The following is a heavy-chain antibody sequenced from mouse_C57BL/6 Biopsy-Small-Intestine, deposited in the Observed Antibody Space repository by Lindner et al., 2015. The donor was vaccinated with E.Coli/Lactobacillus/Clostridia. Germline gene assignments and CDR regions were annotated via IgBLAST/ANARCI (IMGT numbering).Heavy chain of an antibody. CDR3: ARADSGTYSIYYY. CDR2: ISAYNGNT. J-gene: IGHJ4*01. CDR1: GYTFTTYG. D-gene: IGHD1-1*01. Sequence: SVKVSCKASGYTFTTYGFSWVRQAPGQGLEWMGWISAYNGNTNYAQKLRGRVTMTTDTSTNTAYMELTSLRSDDTAVYYCARADSGTYSIYYYWGQGTLVTVSS. V-gene: IGHV1-81*01.